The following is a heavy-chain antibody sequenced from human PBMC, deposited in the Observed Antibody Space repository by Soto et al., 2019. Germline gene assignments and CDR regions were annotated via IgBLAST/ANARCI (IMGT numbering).Heavy chain of an antibody. J-gene: IGHJ4*02. CDR1: GFSFSSHS. Sequence: SGGSLRLSCAASGFSFSSHSMTWVRQAPGKGLEWVSSISSTSTFIYYTDSVKGRFTISRDNARNSLYLQMNSLRAEDTAVYYCARVPADYWGQGTLVTVSS. CDR3: ARVPADY. CDR2: ISSTSTFI. V-gene: IGHV3-21*01.